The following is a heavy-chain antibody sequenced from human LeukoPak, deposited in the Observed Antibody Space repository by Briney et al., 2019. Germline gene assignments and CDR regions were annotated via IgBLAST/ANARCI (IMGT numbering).Heavy chain of an antibody. D-gene: IGHD3-3*01. Sequence: KPSETLSLTCTVSGGSISSHYWSWIRQPPGKGLEWIGYIYYSGSTNYNPSLKSRVTISVDTSKNQFSLKLSSVTAADTAVYYCAGGVTSYYYYYIDVWGKGTTVTVSS. CDR3: AGGVTSYYYYYIDV. J-gene: IGHJ6*03. V-gene: IGHV4-59*11. CDR2: IYYSGST. CDR1: GGSISSHY.